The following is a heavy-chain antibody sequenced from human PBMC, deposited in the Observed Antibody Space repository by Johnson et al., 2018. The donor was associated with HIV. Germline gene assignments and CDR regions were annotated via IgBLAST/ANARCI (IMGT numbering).Heavy chain of an antibody. CDR2: ISYDGSKK. Sequence: VQLVESGGGVVQPGRSLRLSCAASGFTFRSYPMHWVRQAPGKGLEWVAFISYDGSKKFYADSVKGRFTISRDNSKNTLYLQMNSLRPEDTAVYYCARLPSGYSRDAFDIWGEGTMVTVS. CDR3: ARLPSGYSRDAFDI. J-gene: IGHJ3*02. V-gene: IGHV3-30*04. D-gene: IGHD5-18*01. CDR1: GFTFRSYP.